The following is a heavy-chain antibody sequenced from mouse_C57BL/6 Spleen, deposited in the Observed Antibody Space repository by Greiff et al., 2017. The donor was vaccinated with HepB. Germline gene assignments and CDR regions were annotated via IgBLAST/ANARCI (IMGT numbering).Heavy chain of an antibody. CDR1: GYTFTDYN. CDR3: ARDGVWYYGDY. CDR2: INPNNGGT. J-gene: IGHJ2*01. D-gene: IGHD1-1*01. V-gene: IGHV1-22*01. Sequence: EVKLMESGPELVKPGASVKMSCKASGYTFTDYNMHWVKQSHGKSLEWIGYINPNNGGTSYNQKFKGKATLTVNKSSSTAYMELRSLTSEDSAVYYCARDGVWYYGDYWGQGTTLTVSS.